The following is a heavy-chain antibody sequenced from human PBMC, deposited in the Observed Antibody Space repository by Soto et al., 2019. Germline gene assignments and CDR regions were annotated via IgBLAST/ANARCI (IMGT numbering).Heavy chain of an antibody. CDR1: GFTFSSYG. CDR3: ARHLRYFDLNGMDV. J-gene: IGHJ6*02. D-gene: IGHD3-9*01. Sequence: GSLRLSCAASGFTFSSYGMHWVRQAPGKGLEWVAVISYDGSNKYYADSVKGRFTISRDNSKNTLYLQMNSLKAADTAMYYCARHLRYFDLNGMDVWGQGTTVTVSS. V-gene: IGHV3-30*03. CDR2: ISYDGSNK.